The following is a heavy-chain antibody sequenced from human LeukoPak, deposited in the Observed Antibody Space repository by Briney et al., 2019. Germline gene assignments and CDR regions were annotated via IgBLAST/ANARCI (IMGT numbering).Heavy chain of an antibody. J-gene: IGHJ4*02. CDR2: ISGSGGST. CDR1: GFTFSSYA. V-gene: IGHV3-23*01. CDR3: AKTLLWFGELSHFDY. Sequence: PGGSLRLSCAASGFTFSSYAMSWVRQAPGKGLEWVSAISGSGGSTYYADSVKGRFTISRDNSKNTLYLQMNSLRAEDTAVYYCAKTLLWFGELSHFDYWGQGTLVTVSS. D-gene: IGHD3-10*01.